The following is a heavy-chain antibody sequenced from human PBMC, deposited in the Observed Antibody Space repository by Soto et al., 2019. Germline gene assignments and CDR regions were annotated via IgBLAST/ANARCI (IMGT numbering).Heavy chain of an antibody. D-gene: IGHD3-10*01. V-gene: IGHV2-5*02. CDR1: DFSFSTGEVG. J-gene: IGHJ4*02. Sequence: SGPTLVNPTQTLTLTCTFSDFSFSTGEVGVGWIRQPPGKALEWLALIYWDGDKHYSPSLNSRLTIIKDTSKNQVVLTMTNMYPVDXXTYFCAHKMVRGKSFDHWGQGILVTXSS. CDR2: IYWDGDK. CDR3: AHKMVRGKSFDH.